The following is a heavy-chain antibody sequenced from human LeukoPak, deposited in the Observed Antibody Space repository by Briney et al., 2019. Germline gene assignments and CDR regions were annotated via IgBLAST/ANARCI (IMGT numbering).Heavy chain of an antibody. J-gene: IGHJ4*02. Sequence: GGSLRLSCAASGFTFSTYGMSWDRQAQGKGLEWVSVISGSGGSTYCADSVKGRFTISRDNSQSTLYLQMNSLRAEDTAVYYCAGRGSGSYFDYWGQGTLVTVSS. D-gene: IGHD3-10*01. CDR3: AGRGSGSYFDY. V-gene: IGHV3-23*01. CDR1: GFTFSTYG. CDR2: ISGSGGST.